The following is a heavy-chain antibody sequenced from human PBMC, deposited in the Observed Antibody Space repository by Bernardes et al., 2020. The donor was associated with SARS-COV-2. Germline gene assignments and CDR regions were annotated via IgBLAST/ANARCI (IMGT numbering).Heavy chain of an antibody. Sequence: GGSLSLSCAASGFTFSSYGMHWVRQAPGKGLEWVAVIWYDGSNKYYADSVKGRFTISRDNSKNTLYLQMNSLRAEDTAVYYCARDYYGSGSYYNSEGMDVWGQGTTVTVSS. CDR1: GFTFSSYG. CDR2: IWYDGSNK. CDR3: ARDYYGSGSYYNSEGMDV. V-gene: IGHV3-33*01. J-gene: IGHJ6*02. D-gene: IGHD3-10*01.